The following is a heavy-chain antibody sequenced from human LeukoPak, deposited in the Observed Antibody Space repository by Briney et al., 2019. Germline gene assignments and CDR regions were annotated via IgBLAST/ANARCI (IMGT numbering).Heavy chain of an antibody. CDR2: ISPYNGNT. CDR1: GYTFNTYG. D-gene: IGHD2-2*02. Sequence: ASVKVSCKPYGYTFNTYGITWVRQAPGQGLEWMGWISPYNGNTNYAQKFQGRVTMTTDTSTSTAYMELSNLRFDDTATYYCARDGRYTWYFDFWGQGTLVTVSS. J-gene: IGHJ4*02. CDR3: ARDGRYTWYFDF. V-gene: IGHV1-18*01.